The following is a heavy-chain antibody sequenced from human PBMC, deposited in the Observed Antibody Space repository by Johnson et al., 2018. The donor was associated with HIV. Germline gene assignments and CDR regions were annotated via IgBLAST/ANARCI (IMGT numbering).Heavy chain of an antibody. CDR3: ARVLAYCGGDCSPGAFDI. CDR1: GFTFSSYA. V-gene: IGHV3-7*01. J-gene: IGHJ3*02. CDR2: IKQDGSEK. Sequence: EVQLVESGGGLVQPGGSLRLSCAASGFTFSSYAMSWVRQAPGKGLEWVANIKQDGSEKYYVDSVKGRFTISRDNAKNSLYLQMNSLRAEDTAVYYCARVLAYCGGDCSPGAFDIWGQGTMVTVSS. D-gene: IGHD2-21*02.